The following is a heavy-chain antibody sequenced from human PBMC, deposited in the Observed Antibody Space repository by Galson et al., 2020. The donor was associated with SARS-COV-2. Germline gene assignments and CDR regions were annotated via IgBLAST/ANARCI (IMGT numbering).Heavy chain of an antibody. J-gene: IGHJ4*02. CDR2: IYHSGST. CDR3: AREDWEARGHFDY. V-gene: IGHV4-38-2*01. D-gene: IGHD3-10*01. CDR1: GYSISSVYY. Sequence: ASETLSLTCAVSGYSISSVYYWGWIRQPPGKGPEWIGPIYHSGSTYYNTSLKSRVTMSVDTSTNQFSLRLTSLTAADTAVYHCAREDWEARGHFDYWGRGALVTVSS.